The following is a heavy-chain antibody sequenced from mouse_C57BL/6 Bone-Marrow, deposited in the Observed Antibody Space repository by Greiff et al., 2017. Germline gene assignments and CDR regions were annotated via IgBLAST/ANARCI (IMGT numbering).Heavy chain of an antibody. CDR3: ASGDL. CDR1: GYTFTSYW. Sequence: VQLQQPGAELVRPGTSVKLSCKASGYTFTSYWMHWVKQRPGQGLEWIGVIDPSDSYTNYNQKFKGKATLTVDTPSSTSYLPLSSLTSEDSAVYYCASGDLWGQGTTLTVSS. V-gene: IGHV1-59*01. CDR2: IDPSDSYT. J-gene: IGHJ2*01. D-gene: IGHD3-3*01.